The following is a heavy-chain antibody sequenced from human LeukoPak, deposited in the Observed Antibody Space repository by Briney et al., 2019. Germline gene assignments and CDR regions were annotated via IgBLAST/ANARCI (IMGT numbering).Heavy chain of an antibody. J-gene: IGHJ6*02. D-gene: IGHD5-18*01. CDR1: GFTFSPYA. CDR2: ISGSGGST. Sequence: RGSLRLSCAASGFTFSPYAMTWVRQAPVKGLEWVSGISGSGGSTYYADSVKGRFTISRDNSKKTLYLQMNSLRAEDTAVYYCAKTNTSMVAPYYYGMDVWGQGTTVTVSS. V-gene: IGHV3-23*01. CDR3: AKTNTSMVAPYYYGMDV.